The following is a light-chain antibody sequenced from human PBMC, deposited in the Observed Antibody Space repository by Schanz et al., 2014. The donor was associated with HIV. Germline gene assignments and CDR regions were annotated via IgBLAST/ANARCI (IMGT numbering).Light chain of an antibody. V-gene: IGKV1-5*03. CDR3: HQYNSYPGT. CDR1: KNIGTW. Sequence: DIQMSQSQTTLSASIGDRVTITCRASKNIGTWLAWYQQKPGRAPNLLIYKASNLESGVPSRFSGSGSGTEFTLTISSLQPADFATYYCHQYNSYPGTFGQGTKLDIK. CDR2: KAS. J-gene: IGKJ2*02.